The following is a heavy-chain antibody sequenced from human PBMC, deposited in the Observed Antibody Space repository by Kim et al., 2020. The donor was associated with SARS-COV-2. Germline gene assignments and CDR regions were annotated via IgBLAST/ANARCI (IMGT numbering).Heavy chain of an antibody. CDR2: IIPILGIA. D-gene: IGHD3-22*01. J-gene: IGHJ4*02. Sequence: SVKVSCKASGGTFSSYAISWVRQAPGQGLEWMGRIIPILGIANYAQKFQGRVTITADKSTSTAYMELSSLRSEDTAVYYCARSRSPTEYYYDSSGYDYFDYWGQGTLVTVSS. CDR1: GGTFSSYA. CDR3: ARSRSPTEYYYDSSGYDYFDY. V-gene: IGHV1-69*04.